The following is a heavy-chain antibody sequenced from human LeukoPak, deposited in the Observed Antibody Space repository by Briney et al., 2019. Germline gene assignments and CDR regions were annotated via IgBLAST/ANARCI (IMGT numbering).Heavy chain of an antibody. Sequence: PGGSLRLSCAASGFTFSSYWMHWVRQAPGKGPVWVSRINSDGSSTSYADSVKGRFTISRDNAKNTLYLQMNSLRAEDTAVYYCARPNYSGYDLAHFDYWGQGTLVTVSS. V-gene: IGHV3-74*01. CDR3: ARPNYSGYDLAHFDY. CDR1: GFTFSSYW. D-gene: IGHD5-12*01. J-gene: IGHJ4*02. CDR2: INSDGSST.